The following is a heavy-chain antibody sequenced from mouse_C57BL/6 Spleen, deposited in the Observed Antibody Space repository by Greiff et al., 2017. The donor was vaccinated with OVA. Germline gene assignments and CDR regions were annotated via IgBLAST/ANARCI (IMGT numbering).Heavy chain of an antibody. Sequence: VQLQQSGPGLVQPSQSLSITCTVSGFSLTSYGVHWVRQSPGKGLEWLGVVWSGGSTDYNAAFISRLSTSKDNSKCQVYFKMNSLQADDTAIYYCARNQPHYTMDYWGQGTSVTVSS. CDR3: ARNQPHYTMDY. CDR1: GFSLTSYG. V-gene: IGHV2-2*01. CDR2: VWSGGST. J-gene: IGHJ4*01. D-gene: IGHD6-1*01.